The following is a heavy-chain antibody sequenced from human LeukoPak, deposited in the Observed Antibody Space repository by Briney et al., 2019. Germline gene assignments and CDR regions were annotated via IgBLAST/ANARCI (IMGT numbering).Heavy chain of an antibody. CDR3: ARGCGGDCYSDLAY. D-gene: IGHD2-21*02. Sequence: GGSLRLSCAASGFTFSSYAMHWVRQAPGKGLEWVAVISYDGSNKYYADSVKGRFTISRDNSKNTLYLQMNSLRAEDTAVYYCARGCGGDCYSDLAYWGQGTPVTVSS. CDR1: GFTFSSYA. J-gene: IGHJ4*02. CDR2: ISYDGSNK. V-gene: IGHV3-30-3*01.